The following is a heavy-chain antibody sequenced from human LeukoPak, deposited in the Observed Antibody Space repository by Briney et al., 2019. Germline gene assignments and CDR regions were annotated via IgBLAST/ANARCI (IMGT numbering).Heavy chain of an antibody. D-gene: IGHD1-7*01. CDR2: IGTSSNNI. Sequence: GGSLRLSCAASGLTFSRYNMNWVRQAPGKGLEWVSSIGTSSNNIYYTDSVKGRLTISRDNAKNSLYLQVDSLRVEDTAVYFCASGTVGNYALDYWGQGTLVTVSS. J-gene: IGHJ4*02. CDR3: ASGTVGNYALDY. V-gene: IGHV3-21*01. CDR1: GLTFSRYN.